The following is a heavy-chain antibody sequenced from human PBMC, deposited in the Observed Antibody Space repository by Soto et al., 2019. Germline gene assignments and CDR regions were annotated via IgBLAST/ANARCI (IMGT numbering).Heavy chain of an antibody. D-gene: IGHD3-16*01. CDR3: ARDAKSYYYVITKYYFDS. J-gene: IGHJ4*01. CDR2: INHSGNT. V-gene: IGHV4-34*01. Sequence: SETLSLTCVVYDGPLIGYYWSWIRQPPGKGLEWIGEINHSGNTNYNPSLNPSLKSRVTISVDASKNQFSLNLRSVTATDTGVYYCARDAKSYYYVITKYYFDSCGHGTPVTSPQ. CDR1: DGPLIGYY.